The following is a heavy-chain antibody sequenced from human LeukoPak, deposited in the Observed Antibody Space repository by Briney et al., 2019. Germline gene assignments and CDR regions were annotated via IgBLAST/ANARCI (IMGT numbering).Heavy chain of an antibody. Sequence: GGSLRLSCVASGFTFDTYAMSWVRQAPGKGLEWVSVLYSGGTTYYADSVTGRFTISSDNVKNTVFLQMNSLRAEDTAVYFCVRDGFDDSGSYIPFDNWGQGTLVAVSS. D-gene: IGHD3-10*01. J-gene: IGHJ4*02. CDR2: LYSGGTT. V-gene: IGHV3-23*03. CDR1: GFTFDTYA. CDR3: VRDGFDDSGSYIPFDN.